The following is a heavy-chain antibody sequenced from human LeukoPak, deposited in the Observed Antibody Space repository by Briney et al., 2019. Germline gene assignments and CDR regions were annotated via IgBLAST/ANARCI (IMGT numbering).Heavy chain of an antibody. D-gene: IGHD2-15*01. CDR2: ISGSGGST. V-gene: IGHV3-23*01. J-gene: IGHJ4*02. CDR3: AKGGRGSWLLDY. Sequence: PGGSLRLSCAASGFTSSSYGMSWVRQAPGKGLEWVSAISGSGGSTYYADSVKGRFTISRDNSKNTLYLQMNSLRAEDTAVYYCAKGGRGSWLLDYWGQGTLVTVSS. CDR1: GFTSSSYG.